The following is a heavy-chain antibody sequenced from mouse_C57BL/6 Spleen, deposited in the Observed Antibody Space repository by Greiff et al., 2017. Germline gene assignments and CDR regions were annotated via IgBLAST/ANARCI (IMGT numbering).Heavy chain of an antibody. Sequence: QVQLQQSGAELVRPGASVKLSCKASGYTFTDYYINWVKQRPGQGLEWIARIYPGSGNTYYNEKFKGKATLTAEKSSSTAYMQLSSLTSEDSAVYFCARVPYYWGFDYWGQGTTLTVSS. D-gene: IGHD1-1*01. CDR3: ARVPYYWGFDY. V-gene: IGHV1-76*01. CDR1: GYTFTDYY. CDR2: IYPGSGNT. J-gene: IGHJ2*01.